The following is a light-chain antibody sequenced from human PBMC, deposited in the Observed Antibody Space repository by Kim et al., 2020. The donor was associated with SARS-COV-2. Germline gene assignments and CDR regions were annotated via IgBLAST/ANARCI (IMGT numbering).Light chain of an antibody. CDR3: QQRSNWVT. J-gene: IGKJ4*01. CDR1: QSVSRY. Sequence: EIVLTQSPATLSLSPGERATLSCRASQSVSRYLAWYQQKPGQAPRLLIYDASTRATGIPARFSGSGSGTDFTLTISSLEPEDCAIYYCQQRSNWVTFGGGTKVDIK. CDR2: DAS. V-gene: IGKV3-11*01.